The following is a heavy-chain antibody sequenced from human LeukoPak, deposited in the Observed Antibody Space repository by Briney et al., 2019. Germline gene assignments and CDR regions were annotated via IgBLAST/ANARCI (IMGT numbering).Heavy chain of an antibody. CDR3: VSFYETY. Sequence: PGGSLRLSCAASGFDFSIFALHWVRQAPGKGLVWVSHINSDGSWTSNADSVKGRFTISKDNAKNTVYLQMNSLRAEDTAVYYCVSFYETYWGRGTLVTVSS. V-gene: IGHV3-74*01. D-gene: IGHD2/OR15-2a*01. CDR1: GFDFSIFA. CDR2: INSDGSWT. J-gene: IGHJ4*02.